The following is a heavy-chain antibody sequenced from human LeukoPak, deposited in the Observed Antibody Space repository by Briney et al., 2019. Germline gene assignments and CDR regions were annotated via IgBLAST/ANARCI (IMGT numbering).Heavy chain of an antibody. J-gene: IGHJ4*02. Sequence: GGSLRLSCAASGFTFSSYSMNWVRQAPGKGLEWVSSISSSSSYIYYADSVKGRFTISRDNAKNSLYLEMNSLRAEDTAVYYCAGLRDGYSSGPIDYWGQGTLVTVSS. CDR1: GFTFSSYS. D-gene: IGHD6-19*01. CDR2: ISSSSSYI. V-gene: IGHV3-21*01. CDR3: AGLRDGYSSGPIDY.